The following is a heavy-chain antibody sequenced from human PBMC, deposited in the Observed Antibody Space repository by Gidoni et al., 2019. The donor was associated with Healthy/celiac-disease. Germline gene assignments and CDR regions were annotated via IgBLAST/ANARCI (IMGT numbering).Heavy chain of an antibody. J-gene: IGHJ5*02. CDR2: IRGSCGST. CDR3: AKDWEWSPNWFDP. V-gene: IGHV3-23*01. Sequence: EVQLLESGGGLVQPGGSLRLSCAASGFPFSSSAMSWVRQAPGKGLVWFSAIRGSCGSTYYAGSVKGRFTISRDNSKNTLYLQMNSLRAEDTAVYYCAKDWEWSPNWFDPWGQGTLVTVSS. D-gene: IGHD3-3*01. CDR1: GFPFSSSA.